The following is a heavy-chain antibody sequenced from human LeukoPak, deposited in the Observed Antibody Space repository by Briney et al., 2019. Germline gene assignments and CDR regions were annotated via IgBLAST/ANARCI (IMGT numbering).Heavy chain of an antibody. CDR1: GGSFSGYY. CDR3: ARVSQYNWFDP. CDR2: INHSGST. J-gene: IGHJ5*02. V-gene: IGHV4-34*01. Sequence: SETLSLTCAVYGGSFSGYYWSWIRQPPGKGLEWIGEINHSGSTNYNPSLKSRVTISVDTSRNQFSLKLSSVTAADTAAYYCARVSQYNWFDPWGQGTLVTVSS.